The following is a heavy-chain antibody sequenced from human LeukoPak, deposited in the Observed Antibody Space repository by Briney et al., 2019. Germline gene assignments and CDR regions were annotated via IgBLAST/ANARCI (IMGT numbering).Heavy chain of an antibody. D-gene: IGHD2-15*01. CDR1: GFTVSSNY. V-gene: IGHV3-53*01. CDR2: IYSGGST. Sequence: PGGSLRLSCAASGFTVSSNYMSWVRQAPGKGLEWVSVIYSGGSTYYADSVKGRFTISRDNSKNTLYLQMNSLRAEDTAVYYCAKLSVAAHSRWGDFDYWGQGTLVTVSS. J-gene: IGHJ4*02. CDR3: AKLSVAAHSRWGDFDY.